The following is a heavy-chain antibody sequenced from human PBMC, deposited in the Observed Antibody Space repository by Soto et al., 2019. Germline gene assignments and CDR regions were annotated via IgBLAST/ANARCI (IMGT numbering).Heavy chain of an antibody. CDR3: ARVSAAAPTA. V-gene: IGHV3-48*02. CDR1: VFTFSSYS. Sequence: VGSLRLSCASSVFTFSSYSMNCVRQAPGKGLEWVSYISSSSSTIYYADSVKGRFTISRDNAKNSLYLQMNSLRDEDTAVYYCARVSAAAPTAWGQGTLVTVSS. CDR2: ISSSSSTI. D-gene: IGHD6-13*01. J-gene: IGHJ5*02.